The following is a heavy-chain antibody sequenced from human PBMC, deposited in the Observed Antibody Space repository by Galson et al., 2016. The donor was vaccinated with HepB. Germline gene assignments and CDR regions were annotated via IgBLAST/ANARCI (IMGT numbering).Heavy chain of an antibody. V-gene: IGHV1-3*01. J-gene: IGHJ4*02. CDR3: ATQVAGNGY. Sequence: SVKVSCKASGYTFPNYMHWVRQAPGQRLEWMGWINAGKGNTKYSRKFQGRVTITRDTSASTAYMGLSSLRPEDTAVYYCATQVAGNGYWGQGTLVTVSS. D-gene: IGHD6-19*01. CDR1: GYTFPNY. CDR2: INAGKGNT.